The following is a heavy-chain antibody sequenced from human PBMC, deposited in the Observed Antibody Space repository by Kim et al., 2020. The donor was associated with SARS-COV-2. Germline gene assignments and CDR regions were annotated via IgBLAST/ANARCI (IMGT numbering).Heavy chain of an antibody. Sequence: SETLSLTCSVSGDSISNYYWSWIRQPPGKGLQWIGYMHYSGNTNYNPSLKSRVTFSLDTSKNQFSLKMTSVTATDTAMYYCARHGGRRIAVAGSVRRRRDDVNMSYQDAMDVWGQGTTVIVSS. J-gene: IGHJ6*02. V-gene: IGHV4-59*08. CDR1: GDSISNYY. CDR3: ARHGGRRIAVAGSVRRRRDDVNMSYQDAMDV. D-gene: IGHD6-13*01. CDR2: MHYSGNT.